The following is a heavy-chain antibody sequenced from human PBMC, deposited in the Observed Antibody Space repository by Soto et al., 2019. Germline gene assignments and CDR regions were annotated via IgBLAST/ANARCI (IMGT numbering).Heavy chain of an antibody. V-gene: IGHV4-61*01. Sequence: SETLSLTCTVSGGSVSSGSYYWSWIRQPPGKGLEWIGYIYYSGSTNYNPSLKSRVTISVDTSKNQFSLKLSSVTAADTAVYYCARSPFLLWLRDYYYYGMDGWAQRTTVTGSS. CDR2: IYYSGST. D-gene: IGHD5-18*01. CDR3: ARSPFLLWLRDYYYYGMDG. CDR1: GGSVSSGSYY. J-gene: IGHJ6*02.